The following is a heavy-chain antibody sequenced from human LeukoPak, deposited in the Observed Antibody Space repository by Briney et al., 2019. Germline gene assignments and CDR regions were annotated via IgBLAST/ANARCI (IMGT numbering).Heavy chain of an antibody. Sequence: SETLSLTCTVSGGSISSSSYYWGWIRQPPGKGLEWIGCIYYSGTTYYNPSLKSRVTISVDTSKNQFSLKLSSVTAADTAVYYCADENSSSWGLFDYWGQGALVTVSS. D-gene: IGHD6-13*01. V-gene: IGHV4-39*01. CDR3: ADENSSSWGLFDY. J-gene: IGHJ4*02. CDR1: GGSISSSSYY. CDR2: IYYSGTT.